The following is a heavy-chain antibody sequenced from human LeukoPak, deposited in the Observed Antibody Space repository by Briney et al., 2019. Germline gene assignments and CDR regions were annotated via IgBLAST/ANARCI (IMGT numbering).Heavy chain of an antibody. CDR3: ARGPRGTIFGVVTKPRGFDP. V-gene: IGHV4-34*01. CDR2: INHSGST. Sequence: SETLSLTCGVYGGSFSGFYWSWIRQPPGKGLEWIGEINHSGSTNHNPSLKSRVTISVDTSKNQFSLKLSSVTAADTAVYYCARGPRGTIFGVVTKPRGFDPWGQGTLVTVSS. J-gene: IGHJ5*02. D-gene: IGHD3-3*01. CDR1: GGSFSGFY.